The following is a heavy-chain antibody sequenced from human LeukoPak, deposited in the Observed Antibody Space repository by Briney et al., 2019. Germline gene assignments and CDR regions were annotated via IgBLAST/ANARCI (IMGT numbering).Heavy chain of an antibody. V-gene: IGHV1-69*04. Sequence: ASVKVSCKASGGTFSSYAISWVRQAPGQGLEWMGRIIPILGIANYARKFQGRVTITADKSTSTAYMELSSLRSEDTAVYYCARHSYYYGSGSPRFDPWGQGTLVTVSS. CDR3: ARHSYYYGSGSPRFDP. J-gene: IGHJ5*02. CDR1: GGTFSSYA. D-gene: IGHD3-10*01. CDR2: IIPILGIA.